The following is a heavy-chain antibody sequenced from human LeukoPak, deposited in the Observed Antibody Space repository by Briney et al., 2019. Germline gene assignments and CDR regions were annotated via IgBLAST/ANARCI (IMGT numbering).Heavy chain of an antibody. D-gene: IGHD3-9*01. CDR3: ARSYYDILTGYFV. Sequence: SETLSLTCTVSGGSISSSSYYWGWIRQPPGKGLEWIGSIYYSGSTYYNPSLKSRVTISVDTSKNQFSLKLSSVTAADTAVYYCARSYYDILTGYFVWGQGTLVTVSS. CDR1: GGSISSSSYY. V-gene: IGHV4-39*07. J-gene: IGHJ4*02. CDR2: IYYSGST.